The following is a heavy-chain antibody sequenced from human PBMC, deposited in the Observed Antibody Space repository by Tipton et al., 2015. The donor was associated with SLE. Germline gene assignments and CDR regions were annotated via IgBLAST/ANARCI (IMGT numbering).Heavy chain of an antibody. CDR2: IYYTGTTT. Sequence: TLSLTCTVSGGSVSSSSKDWAWIRPPPGKGLEWVGSIYYTGTTTSYNSFLKSRVTMSVDTSKNQFSLRLTSVIAADTAVYYCATGYSSTWSFADWGQGTLVSVSS. J-gene: IGHJ4*02. V-gene: IGHV4-39*07. D-gene: IGHD5-18*01. CDR1: GGSVSSSSKD. CDR3: ATGYSSTWSFAD.